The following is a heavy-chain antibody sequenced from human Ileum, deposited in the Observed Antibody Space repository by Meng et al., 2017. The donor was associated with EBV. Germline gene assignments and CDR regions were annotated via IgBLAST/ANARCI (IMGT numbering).Heavy chain of an antibody. CDR1: GVSSSASF. J-gene: IGHJ4*02. Sequence: QQRQWGSGLVKPPQTLALTCAVDGVSSSASFGSWGRPPPGNGLEWIGEIKHGGSSNYNPSHKSLVTILVDTSRTLLSLRLSSVTTADTAIYYCATGRDPYKTGYWGQGALVTVSS. CDR2: IKHGGSS. CDR3: ATGRDPYKTGY. V-gene: IGHV4-34*01. D-gene: IGHD5-24*01.